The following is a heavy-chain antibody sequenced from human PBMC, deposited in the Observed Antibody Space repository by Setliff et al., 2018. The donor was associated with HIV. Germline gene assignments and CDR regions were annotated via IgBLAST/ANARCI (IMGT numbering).Heavy chain of an antibody. CDR1: GFTFSDHY. CDR3: ARGRLLWSGSYYYYYMDV. V-gene: IGHV3-72*01. Sequence: GGSLRLSCAASGFTFSDHYMDWVRQAPGKGLEWVGRSRNKANSYTTEYAASVKGRFTVPRDDSKNSPYLQMNSLKTEDTAVYYCARGRLLWSGSYYYYYMDVWGKGTTVTVSS. D-gene: IGHD3-10*01. J-gene: IGHJ6*03. CDR2: SRNKANSYTT.